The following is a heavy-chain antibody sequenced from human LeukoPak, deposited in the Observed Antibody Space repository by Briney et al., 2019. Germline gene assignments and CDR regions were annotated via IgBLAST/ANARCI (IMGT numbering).Heavy chain of an antibody. CDR1: GVSFRDYT. V-gene: IGHV1-69*05. J-gene: IGHJ6*03. D-gene: IGHD6-13*01. Sequence: GASVKVSCKASGVSFRDYTINWVRQAPGQGLEWMGAIIPISGTTNYAQRLQGRVTLTMDDSATTAFMEMSSLRSEDTAVYYCASRFTARQLVPADYYHMEVWGKGTTVFVSS. CDR2: IIPISGTT. CDR3: ASRFTARQLVPADYYHMEV.